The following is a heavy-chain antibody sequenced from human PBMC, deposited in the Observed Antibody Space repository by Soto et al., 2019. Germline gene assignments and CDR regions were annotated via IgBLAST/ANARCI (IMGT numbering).Heavy chain of an antibody. Sequence: GGSLRLSCAASGFTFSSYWMSWVRQAPGKGLEWLANIKQDGSEKYYVDSVKCRFTISRDNAKNSLYLQMNSLRAEDTAVDYCARGRGVGDYYYYYGMDVWGQGTTVTVSS. CDR3: ARGRGVGDYYYYYGMDV. CDR1: GFTFSSYW. J-gene: IGHJ6*02. V-gene: IGHV3-7*01. D-gene: IGHD1-26*01. CDR2: IKQDGSEK.